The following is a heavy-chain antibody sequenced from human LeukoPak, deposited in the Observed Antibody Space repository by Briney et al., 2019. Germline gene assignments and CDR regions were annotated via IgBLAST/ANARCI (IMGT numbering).Heavy chain of an antibody. CDR1: GYTFTSYG. CDR2: ISAYNGNT. Sequence: ASVKVSCEASGYTFTSYGISWVRQAPGRGLEWMGWISAYNGNTNYAQKLQGRVTMTTDTSTSTAYMELRTLRSDDTAVYYCARDAEQWPNWFDPWGQGTLVTVS. D-gene: IGHD6-19*01. CDR3: ARDAEQWPNWFDP. V-gene: IGHV1-18*01. J-gene: IGHJ5*02.